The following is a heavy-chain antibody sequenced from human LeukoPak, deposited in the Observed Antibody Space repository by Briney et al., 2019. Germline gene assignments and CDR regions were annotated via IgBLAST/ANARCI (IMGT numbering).Heavy chain of an antibody. Sequence: SETLSLTCAVYGGCFSGYYLSWIRQPPGKGLEWIAEINHSGNTNYNPAFERGVITSVETSKNQSSLQLRSGIAAETAVYYSCRVSIAVDLAYWGEGNLCTVSS. J-gene: IGHJ4*02. D-gene: IGHD6-19*01. CDR2: INHSGNT. CDR3: CRVSIAVDLAY. CDR1: GGCFSGYY. V-gene: IGHV4-34*01.